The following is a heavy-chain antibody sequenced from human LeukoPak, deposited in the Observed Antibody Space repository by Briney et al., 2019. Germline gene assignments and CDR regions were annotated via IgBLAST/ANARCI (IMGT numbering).Heavy chain of an antibody. CDR2: VYYSGST. J-gene: IGHJ5*02. Sequence: PSETLSLTCTVSGGSISSSNYYWAWIRQPPGKGLEWIGSVYYSGSTYYNPSLKSRVTIFVDTSKNQFFLNLSSVTAADTAVFYCARHKGAAANTYWFDPWGQGTLVTVSS. CDR1: GGSISSSNYY. V-gene: IGHV4-39*01. D-gene: IGHD6-25*01. CDR3: ARHKGAAANTYWFDP.